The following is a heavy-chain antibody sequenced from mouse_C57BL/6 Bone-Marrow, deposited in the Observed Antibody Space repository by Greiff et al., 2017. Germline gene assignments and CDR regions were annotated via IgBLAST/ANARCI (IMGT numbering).Heavy chain of an antibody. D-gene: IGHD2-1*01. Sequence: VMLVESGPGLVAPSQSLSITCTVSGFSLTSYGVDWVRQSPGKGLEWLGVIWGVGSTNNNSALKYRLSISKDNSKSQVFLKMNSLQTADTAMYYCARRGNYFAWFAYWGQGTLVTVSA. CDR2: IWGVGST. CDR1: GFSLTSYG. V-gene: IGHV2-6*01. CDR3: ARRGNYFAWFAY. J-gene: IGHJ3*01.